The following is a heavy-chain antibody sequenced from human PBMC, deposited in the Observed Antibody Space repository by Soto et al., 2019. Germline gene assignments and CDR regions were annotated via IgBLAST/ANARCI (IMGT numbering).Heavy chain of an antibody. V-gene: IGHV3-23*01. Sequence: DVQLLESGGDLVQPGDSLRLSCVASAFTLSTSSMTWIRQAPGRGLEWVSAISASGSHTYYRDSVQGRFTISRDNSKNPLYLQMTSPTVEDTALYYCATRTTVYGGYDYWGQGTLVTVSS. J-gene: IGHJ4*02. CDR2: ISASGSHT. D-gene: IGHD3-3*01. CDR3: ATRTTVYGGYDY. CDR1: AFTLSTSS.